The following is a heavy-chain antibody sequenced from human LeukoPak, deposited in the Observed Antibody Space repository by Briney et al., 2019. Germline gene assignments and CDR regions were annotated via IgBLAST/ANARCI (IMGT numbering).Heavy chain of an antibody. J-gene: IGHJ5*02. D-gene: IGHD2-15*01. CDR1: GYSFISYH. CDR2: INPSGGST. V-gene: IGHV1-46*01. CDR3: ARGPLGDYYCSGGSCYILENWFDP. Sequence: ASVKVSCKASGYSFISYHMHWVRRAPGQGLEWMGIINPSGGSTSYAQKFQGRIIMTRDTSTSTFYMELSSLRSEDTAVYYCARGPLGDYYCSGGSCYILENWFDPWGQGTLVTVSS.